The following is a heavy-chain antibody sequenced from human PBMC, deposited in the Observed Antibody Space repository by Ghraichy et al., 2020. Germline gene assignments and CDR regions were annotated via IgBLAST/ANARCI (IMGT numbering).Heavy chain of an antibody. Sequence: SVKVSCKVSGYTLTELSMHWVRQAPGKGLEWMGGFDPEDGETIYAQKFQGRVTMTEDTSTDTAYMELSSLRSEDTAVYYCATGITGSREGGNYYYGMDVWGQGTTVTVSS. CDR3: ATGITGSREGGNYYYGMDV. V-gene: IGHV1-24*01. D-gene: IGHD3-10*01. J-gene: IGHJ6*02. CDR1: GYTLTELS. CDR2: FDPEDGET.